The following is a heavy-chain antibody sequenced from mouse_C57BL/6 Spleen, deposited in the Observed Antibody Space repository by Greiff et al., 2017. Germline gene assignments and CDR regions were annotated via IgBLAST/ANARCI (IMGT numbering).Heavy chain of an antibody. CDR3: TRRLAY. J-gene: IGHJ3*01. D-gene: IGHD3-2*02. V-gene: IGHV1-15*01. CDR2: IDPETGGT. Sequence: QVQLQQSGAELVRPGASVTLSCKASGYTFTDYEMHWVKQTPVHGLEWIGAIDPETGGTAYNQKFKGKAILTADKASSTAYMELRSLTSEDSAVYYCTRRLAYWGQGTLVTVSA. CDR1: GYTFTDYE.